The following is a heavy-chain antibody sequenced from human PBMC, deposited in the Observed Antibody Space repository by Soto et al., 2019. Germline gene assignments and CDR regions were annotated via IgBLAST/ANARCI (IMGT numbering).Heavy chain of an antibody. CDR2: ISGSGGST. CDR1: GFTFSSYA. CDR3: ANPLVPAGATDYYYYGMDV. D-gene: IGHD2-2*01. Sequence: GGSLRLSCAASGFTFSSYAMSWVRQAPGKGLEWVSAISGSGGSTYYADSVKGRFTISRDNSKNTLYLQMNSLRAEDTAVYYCANPLVPAGATDYYYYGMDVWGQGTTVTVSS. V-gene: IGHV3-23*01. J-gene: IGHJ6*02.